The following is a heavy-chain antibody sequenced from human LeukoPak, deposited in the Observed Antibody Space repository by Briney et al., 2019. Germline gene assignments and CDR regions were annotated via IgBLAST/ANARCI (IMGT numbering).Heavy chain of an antibody. CDR1: GGSISSSSYY. D-gene: IGHD3-10*01. J-gene: IGHJ4*02. V-gene: IGHV4-39*07. CDR2: IYYSGST. CDR3: ARGRVVRGVILLYFGY. Sequence: PSETLSLTCTVSGGSISSSSYYWGWIRQPPGKGLEWIGSIYYSGSTYYNPSLKSRVTISVDTSKNQFSLKLSSVTAADTAVYYCARGRVVRGVILLYFGYWGQGTLVTVSS.